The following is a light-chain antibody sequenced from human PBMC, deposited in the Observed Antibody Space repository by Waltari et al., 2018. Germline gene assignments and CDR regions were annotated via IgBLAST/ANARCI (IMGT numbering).Light chain of an antibody. J-gene: IGLJ6*01. CDR1: SGQRRYA. CDR2: LNSDGSH. Sequence: QLVLTQSPSASASLGASVKLTCTLSSGQRRYALAWHQHQPEKGPRYLMKLNSDGSHSKGDGIPDRFSGSSSGAERYLTISSLQSEDEADYYCQTWGTGIHVFGSGTKVTVL. V-gene: IGLV4-69*01. CDR3: QTWGTGIHV.